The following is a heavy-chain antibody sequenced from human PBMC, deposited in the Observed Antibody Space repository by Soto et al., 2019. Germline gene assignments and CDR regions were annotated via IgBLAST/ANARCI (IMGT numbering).Heavy chain of an antibody. Sequence: SETLSLTCTVSGGSISSSSYYWGWIRQPPGKGLEWIGSIYYSGSTYYNPSLKSRVTISVDTSKNQFSLKLSSVTAADTAVYYCARDAAVGLFDYWGQGTLVTVSS. V-gene: IGHV4-39*02. CDR1: GGSISSSSYY. D-gene: IGHD1-26*01. J-gene: IGHJ4*02. CDR3: ARDAAVGLFDY. CDR2: IYYSGST.